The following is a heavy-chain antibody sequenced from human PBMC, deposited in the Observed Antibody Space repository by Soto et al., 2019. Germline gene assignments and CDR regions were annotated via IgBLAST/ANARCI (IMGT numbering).Heavy chain of an antibody. CDR1: GFTVGDYA. Sequence: SLRLSCAASGFTVGDYAMHWFRQAPGKGLEWVSGISWNSANIGYADSVKGRFTISRDNAKNSLYLQMNSLRVEDTALYYCAKVGTSDYGVDYWGQGTLVTVSS. CDR2: ISWNSANI. D-gene: IGHD4-17*01. V-gene: IGHV3-9*01. J-gene: IGHJ4*02. CDR3: AKVGTSDYGVDY.